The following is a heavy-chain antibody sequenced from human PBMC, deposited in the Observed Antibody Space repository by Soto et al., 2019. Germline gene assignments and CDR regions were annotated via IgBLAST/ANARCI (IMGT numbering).Heavy chain of an antibody. V-gene: IGHV1-46*01. D-gene: IGHD6-19*01. CDR1: GSITNHH. CDR2: FNPSGLSK. CDR3: AKVTHRGPIAVAGPLGS. Sequence: QVHLVQSGAEVKKPGASVNVSCQASGSITNHHMHWVGQAPGQGLEWMGIFNPSGLSKTYAQKFQGRVTITRETSTSTVYMELSSLPSEDTAVYFCAKVTHRGPIAVAGPLGSWGQGTLVIVSS. J-gene: IGHJ4*02.